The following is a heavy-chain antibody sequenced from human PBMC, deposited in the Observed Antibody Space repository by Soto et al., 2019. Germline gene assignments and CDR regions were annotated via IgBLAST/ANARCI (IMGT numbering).Heavy chain of an antibody. CDR3: ARHSAVGYSSGWHAVGYYFDY. CDR2: IYYSGST. V-gene: IGHV4-39*01. J-gene: IGHJ4*02. D-gene: IGHD6-19*01. CDR1: GGSISSSSYY. Sequence: PSETLSLTCTVSGGSISSSSYYWGWIRQPPGKGLEWIGSIYYSGSTYYNPSLKGRVTISVGTSKNQFSLKLSSVTAADTAVYYCARHSAVGYSSGWHAVGYYFDYWGQGTLVTVSS.